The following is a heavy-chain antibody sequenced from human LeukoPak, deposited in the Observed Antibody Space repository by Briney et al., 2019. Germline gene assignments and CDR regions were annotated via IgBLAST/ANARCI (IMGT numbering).Heavy chain of an antibody. CDR2: IRYDGSNK. CDR1: GFTFFTYG. D-gene: IGHD6-13*01. J-gene: IGHJ4*02. Sequence: PGGSLRLSCAASGFTFFTYGMHWVRQAPGKGLEWVAFIRYDGSNKYYADSVEGRFTVSRDNSKNTMYLQMNSLRAEDTAVYYCARGWHASSWLSEFWGQECLDTVSS. V-gene: IGHV3-30*02. CDR3: ARGWHASSWLSEF.